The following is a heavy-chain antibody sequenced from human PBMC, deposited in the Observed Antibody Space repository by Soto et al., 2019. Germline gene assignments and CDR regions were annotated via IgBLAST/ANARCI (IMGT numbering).Heavy chain of an antibody. J-gene: IGHJ4*02. CDR3: VRARSTDSRPDY. V-gene: IGHV3-21*01. Sequence: EVQLVESGGGLVKPGGSLRLSCAASVFTFSLYSMIWVRQAPGKGLEWVASITSSSSYIYYEDSLKGRFTISRDNAKNSLFLQLDSLRAEDTAVYFCVRARSTDSRPDYWGQGTLVTVSS. CDR1: VFTFSLYS. CDR2: ITSSSSYI. D-gene: IGHD3-22*01.